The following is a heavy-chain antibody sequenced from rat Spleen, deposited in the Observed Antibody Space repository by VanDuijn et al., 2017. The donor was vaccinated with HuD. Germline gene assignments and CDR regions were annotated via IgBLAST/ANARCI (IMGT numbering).Heavy chain of an antibody. CDR3: ASLNYGGYIEEFDY. CDR1: GFTFKDYW. J-gene: IGHJ2*01. CDR2: ISNTGGTT. D-gene: IGHD1-11*01. Sequence: EVQLVESGGGLVQPGTSLKLSCEASGFTFKDYWMTWIRQAPGKGLEWIASISNTGGTTNYPDSVKGRFTISRDNAKTTLYLQMNSLRSEDTATYYCASLNYGGYIEEFDYWGQGVMVTVSS. V-gene: IGHV5-31*01.